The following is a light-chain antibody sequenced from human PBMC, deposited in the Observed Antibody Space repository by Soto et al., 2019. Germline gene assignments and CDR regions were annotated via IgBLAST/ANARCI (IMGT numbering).Light chain of an antibody. CDR3: AAWDDSLNGLV. CDR2: SNK. Sequence: QSVLTQPPSASGTPGQRVTVSCSGSSSNIGSNTVNWYQQLPGTAPKLLIYSNKQRPSGVPDRFSGSKSGTSVSLAISGLQSEDEADYYCAAWDDSLNGLVIGGGTKVTVL. CDR1: SSNIGSNT. V-gene: IGLV1-44*01. J-gene: IGLJ3*02.